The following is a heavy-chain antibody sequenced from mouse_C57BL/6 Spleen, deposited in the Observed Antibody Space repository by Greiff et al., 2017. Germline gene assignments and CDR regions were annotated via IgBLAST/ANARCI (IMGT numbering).Heavy chain of an antibody. V-gene: IGHV14-3*01. Sequence: MQLKESVAELVRPGASVKLSCTASGFNIKNTYMHWVKQRPEQGLEWIGRIDPANGNTITADTSSNTAYLQLSSLTSEDTAIYYCARGGYYGSRCFDYWGQGTTLTVSS. D-gene: IGHD1-1*01. CDR1: GFNIKNTY. CDR2: IDPANGN. CDR3: ARGGYYGSRCFDY. J-gene: IGHJ2*01.